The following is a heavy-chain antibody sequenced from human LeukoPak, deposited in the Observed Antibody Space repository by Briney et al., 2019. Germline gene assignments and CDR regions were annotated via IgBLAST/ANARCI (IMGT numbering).Heavy chain of an antibody. CDR1: GGSISSSSYY. CDR3: ARHSSGWYGDY. D-gene: IGHD6-19*01. V-gene: IGHV4-39*01. J-gene: IGHJ4*02. CDR2: IYYSGST. Sequence: SETLSLTCNVSGGSISSSSYYWGWIRQPPGKGLVWIGSIYYSGSTYYNPSLKSRVTISVNTSKNQFSLKLSSVTAADTAVYYCARHSSGWYGDYWGQGTLVTVSS.